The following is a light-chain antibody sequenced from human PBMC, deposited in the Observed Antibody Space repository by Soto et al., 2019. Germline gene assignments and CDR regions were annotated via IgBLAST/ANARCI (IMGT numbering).Light chain of an antibody. Sequence: EIVLTQSPGTLSLSPGERATLSCRASQSLTNDYLAWYQQKPGQAPRLLIFGASNRATGIPDRFSGSGSGTDFTLTISRLEPEDVAIYYCQQYVRSPITFGQGTRLDI. CDR1: QSLTNDY. J-gene: IGKJ5*01. CDR3: QQYVRSPIT. V-gene: IGKV3-20*01. CDR2: GAS.